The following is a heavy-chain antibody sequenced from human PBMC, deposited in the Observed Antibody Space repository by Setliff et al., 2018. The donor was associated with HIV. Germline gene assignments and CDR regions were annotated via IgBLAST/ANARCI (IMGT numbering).Heavy chain of an antibody. D-gene: IGHD3-9*01. J-gene: IGHJ5*02. V-gene: IGHV4-4*08. CDR3: ARGVSGLTYYDIRFDP. CDR1: GGSISSYY. Sequence: SETLSLTCTVSGGSISSYYWSWIRQPPGKGLEWIGYIYTSGSTNYNPSLKSRVTISVDTSKNQFSLKLSSVTAADTAVYYCARGVSGLTYYDIRFDPWGQGTLVTVSS. CDR2: IYTSGST.